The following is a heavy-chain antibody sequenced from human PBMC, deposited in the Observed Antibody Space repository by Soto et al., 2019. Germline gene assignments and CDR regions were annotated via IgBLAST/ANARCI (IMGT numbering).Heavy chain of an antibody. Sequence: GESLKISCKGSGYSFTSYWISWVRQMPGKGLEWMGRIDPSDSYTNYSPSFQGHVTTSADKSISTAYLQWSSLKASDTAMYYCARDHLTYYYGSGRDYYYGMDVWGQGTTVTVSS. J-gene: IGHJ6*02. V-gene: IGHV5-10-1*01. CDR3: ARDHLTYYYGSGRDYYYGMDV. CDR2: IDPSDSYT. D-gene: IGHD3-10*01. CDR1: GYSFTSYW.